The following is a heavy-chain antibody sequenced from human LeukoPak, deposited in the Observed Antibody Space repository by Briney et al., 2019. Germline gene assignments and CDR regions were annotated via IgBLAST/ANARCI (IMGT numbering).Heavy chain of an antibody. Sequence: SETLSLTCTVSGGSISSSTYYWGWIRQPPGKGLEWIGNIYHSGRTHYNPSLKSRVTIFVDTSKNQFSLKLSSVTATDRAVYYCARHLYYSASAFWYIDLWGRGTLVIVSP. J-gene: IGHJ2*01. D-gene: IGHD3-10*01. CDR3: ARHLYYSASAFWYIDL. V-gene: IGHV4-39*01. CDR1: GGSISSSTYY. CDR2: IYHSGRT.